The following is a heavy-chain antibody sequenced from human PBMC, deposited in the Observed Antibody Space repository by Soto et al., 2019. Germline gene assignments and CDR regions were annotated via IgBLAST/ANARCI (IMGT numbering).Heavy chain of an antibody. V-gene: IGHV3-30*18. D-gene: IGHD1-1*01. J-gene: IGHJ4*02. CDR2: ISYDGSDK. Sequence: QVQRVESGGGVVQPGRSLRLSCAVSGFTFISSGMHLVRQAPGKGLEWVAIISYDGSDKYYADSVEGRFTISRDNSKNTLFLQMNSLRPEDTAVYYCAKDNPTIAYWGQGTLVTVSS. CDR3: AKDNPTIAY. CDR1: GFTFISSG.